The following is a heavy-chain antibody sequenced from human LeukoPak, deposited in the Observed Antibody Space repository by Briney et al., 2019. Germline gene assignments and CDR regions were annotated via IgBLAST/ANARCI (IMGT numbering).Heavy chain of an antibody. CDR3: ASQYCSTTSCSDY. V-gene: IGHV4-4*07. D-gene: IGHD2-2*01. CDR1: GGSTSSYY. CDR2: ISTSGNT. Sequence: SETLSLTCTVSGGSTSSYYWSWVRQPAGKGLEWIGRISTSGNTNSNPSLKSRVTMSVDTSKKQFSLKLSSVTAADTAVYYCASQYCSTTSCSDYWGQGTLVTVSS. J-gene: IGHJ4*02.